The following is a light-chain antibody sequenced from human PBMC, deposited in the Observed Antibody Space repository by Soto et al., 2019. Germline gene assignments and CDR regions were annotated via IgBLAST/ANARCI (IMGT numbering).Light chain of an antibody. CDR1: SGHNNNA. CDR2: ITTDGSH. J-gene: IGLJ1*01. CDR3: QTWDTGILV. Sequence: QSVLTQSPSASASLGASVRLTCTLSSGHNNNAVAWHQQQPEKGPRYLMKITTDGSHSRGDGIPDRFSGASSGAERYLIISSLQSEDEADFYCQTWDTGILVFGTGTKLTVL. V-gene: IGLV4-69*02.